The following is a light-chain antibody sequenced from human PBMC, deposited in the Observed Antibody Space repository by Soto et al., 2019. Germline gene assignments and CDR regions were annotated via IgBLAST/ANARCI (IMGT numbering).Light chain of an antibody. CDR3: QQYDNWPPVT. J-gene: IGKJ1*01. V-gene: IGKV3-15*01. CDR2: GAS. CDR1: QSVHSH. Sequence: EIVMTQSPAILSVSPGERVTLSCRASQSVHSHLAWYQQKPGQAPRLLIYGASTRFSGVPVRFSGSGSGTEFTLTISSLQSEDFAVYFCQQYDNWPPVTFGQGTQVEIK.